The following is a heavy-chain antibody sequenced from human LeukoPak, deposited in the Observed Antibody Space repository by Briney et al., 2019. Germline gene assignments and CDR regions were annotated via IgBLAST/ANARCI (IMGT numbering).Heavy chain of an antibody. D-gene: IGHD6-13*01. CDR3: ARGRRYSSSWGFDP. CDR1: GGSFSGYY. Sequence: SETLSLTCAVYGGSFSGYYWSWIRQPPGKGLEWIGEINHSGSTNYNPSLKSRVTISVDTSKNQFSLKLSSVTAADTAAYYCARGRRYSSSWGFDPWGQGTLVTVSS. J-gene: IGHJ5*02. V-gene: IGHV4-34*01. CDR2: INHSGST.